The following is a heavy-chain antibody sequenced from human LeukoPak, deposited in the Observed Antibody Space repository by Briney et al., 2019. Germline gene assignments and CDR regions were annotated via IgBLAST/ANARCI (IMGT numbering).Heavy chain of an antibody. CDR3: AKGGRWDYYDSSH. D-gene: IGHD3-22*01. CDR2: INGSGSTT. V-gene: IGHV3-23*01. CDR1: GLTFSSFA. Sequence: PGGSLRLSCAASGLTFSSFAMTWVRQAPGKGLEWVSGINGSGSTTYYADSVKGRFTISRDNSKNTLYLQMNSLRVEDTAIYYCAKGGRWDYYDSSHWGQGTMVTVSS. J-gene: IGHJ3*01.